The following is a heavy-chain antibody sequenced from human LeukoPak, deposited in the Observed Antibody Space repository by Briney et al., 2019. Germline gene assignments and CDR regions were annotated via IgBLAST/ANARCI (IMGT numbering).Heavy chain of an antibody. V-gene: IGHV4-34*01. CDR2: INHSGST. Sequence: SETLSLTCAVYGGSFSGYYWSWIRQPPGKGLEWIGEINHSGSTNYNPSLKSRVTIPVDTSKNQFSLKLSSVTAADTAVYYCARGRSGSYHHDAFDIWGQGTMVTVSS. D-gene: IGHD1-26*01. CDR1: GGSFSGYY. CDR3: ARGRSGSYHHDAFDI. J-gene: IGHJ3*02.